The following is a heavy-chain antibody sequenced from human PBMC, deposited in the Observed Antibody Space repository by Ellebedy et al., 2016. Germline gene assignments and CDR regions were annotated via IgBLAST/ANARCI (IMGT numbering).Heavy chain of an antibody. V-gene: IGHV3-21*01. CDR3: ARVQINSGWYEDY. CDR2: ISSSSSYI. J-gene: IGHJ4*02. Sequence: GGSLRLXXAASGFTFSSYSMNWVRQAPGKGLEWVSSISSSSSYIYYADSVKGRFTISRDNAKNSLYLQMNSLRAEDTAVYYCARVQINSGWYEDYWGQGTLVTVSS. CDR1: GFTFSSYS. D-gene: IGHD6-19*01.